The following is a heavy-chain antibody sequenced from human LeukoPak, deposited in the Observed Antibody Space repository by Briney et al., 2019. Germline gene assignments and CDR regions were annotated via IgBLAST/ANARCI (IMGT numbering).Heavy chain of an antibody. CDR3: ARDGSGWYGSDY. CDR1: GGSFSGYY. Sequence: SETLSLTCAVYGGSFSGYYWSWIRQPPGKGLEWIGEINHSGSTNYNPSLKSRVTISVDTSKNQFSLRLSSVTAADTAVYYCARDGSGWYGSDYWGQGTLVTVSS. CDR2: INHSGST. D-gene: IGHD6-19*01. V-gene: IGHV4-34*01. J-gene: IGHJ4*02.